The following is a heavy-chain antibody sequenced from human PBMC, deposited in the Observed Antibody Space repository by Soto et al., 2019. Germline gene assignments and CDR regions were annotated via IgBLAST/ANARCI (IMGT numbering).Heavy chain of an antibody. V-gene: IGHV3-30-3*01. J-gene: IGHJ4*02. Sequence: QVQLVESGGGVVQPGRSLTIFCTASGFTFKHNAMHWIRQAPAKGLEWVADISFDGSTKNYADSVKGRFTISRDNSKNTLSLQRRALKGEDTATYYCAREGIAESGPNFYDFWGQGTLVAVSS. D-gene: IGHD6-13*01. CDR3: AREGIAESGPNFYDF. CDR1: GFTFKHNA. CDR2: ISFDGSTK.